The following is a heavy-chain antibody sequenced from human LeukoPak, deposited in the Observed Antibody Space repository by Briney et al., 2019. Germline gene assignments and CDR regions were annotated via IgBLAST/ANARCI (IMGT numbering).Heavy chain of an antibody. J-gene: IGHJ5*02. V-gene: IGHV1-69*10. CDR1: GGTFSSYT. Sequence: SVKVSCKASGGTFSSYTISWVRQAPGQGLEWMGGIIPILGIANYAQKFQGRVTITADKSTSTAYMELSSLRSEDTAVYYCARGPTIFGVFNSQGLDNWFDPWGQGTLVTVSS. CDR3: ARGPTIFGVFNSQGLDNWFDP. D-gene: IGHD3-3*01. CDR2: IIPILGIA.